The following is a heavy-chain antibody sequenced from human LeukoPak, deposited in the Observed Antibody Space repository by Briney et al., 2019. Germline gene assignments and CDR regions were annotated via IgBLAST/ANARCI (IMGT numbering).Heavy chain of an antibody. V-gene: IGHV2-5*01. Sequence: SGPTLVNPTQTLTLTCTFSGFSLSASGVGVGWIRQPPGKALEWLALIYWNDDKRYSPSLKSRLTITKDTSKNQVVLTMTNMDPVDTATYYCAHSGFLEWLGEYYFDYWGQGTLVTVSS. CDR1: GFSLSASGVG. CDR2: IYWNDDK. CDR3: AHSGFLEWLGEYYFDY. D-gene: IGHD3-3*01. J-gene: IGHJ4*02.